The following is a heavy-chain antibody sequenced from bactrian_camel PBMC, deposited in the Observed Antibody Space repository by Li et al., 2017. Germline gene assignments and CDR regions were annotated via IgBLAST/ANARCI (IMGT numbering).Heavy chain of an antibody. V-gene: IGHV3S40*01. D-gene: IGHD3*01. CDR3: AKDLLNWDTEYDA. CDR2: VLRGGEIK. Sequence: VQLVESGGGSVQPGGSLRLSCAASGFAFDSYDMSWVRQAPGKGLEWVSTVLRGGEIKFYGDSVKGRFTISRDDAKNAVYLQFDNLKTDDTAIYYCAKDLLNWDTEYDAWGQGTQVTVS. J-gene: IGHJ4*01. CDR1: GFAFDSYD.